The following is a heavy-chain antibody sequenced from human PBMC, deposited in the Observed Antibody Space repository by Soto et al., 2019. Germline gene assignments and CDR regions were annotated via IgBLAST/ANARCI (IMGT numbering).Heavy chain of an antibody. CDR2: ISYDGNNK. CDR1: GFDFSRHG. J-gene: IGHJ6*02. V-gene: IGHV3-30*18. Sequence: GGALRLSCAASGFDFSRHGMHWVRQAPGRGLEWVAVISYDGNNKDYADSVEGRLTISRDKSRNTLELQMNSLRVDDTAVYYCANDGVNGFQPPNDYCYRLDVSAQGTTVPGSS. D-gene: IGHD3-3*01. CDR3: ANDGVNGFQPPNDYCYRLDV.